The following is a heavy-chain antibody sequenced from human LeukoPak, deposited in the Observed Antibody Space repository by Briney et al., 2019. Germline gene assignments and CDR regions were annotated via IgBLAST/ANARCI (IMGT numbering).Heavy chain of an antibody. CDR3: ARVSRSSSREDY. V-gene: IGHV4-34*01. CDR1: GGSFSGYY. J-gene: IGHJ4*02. CDR2: INHSGST. Sequence: SETLSLTCAVYGGSFSGYYWSWIRQPPGKGLEWIGEINHSGSTNYNPSLKSRVTISVDTSKNQFSLKLSSVPAADTAVYYCARVSRSSSREDYWGQGTLVTVSS. D-gene: IGHD6-6*01.